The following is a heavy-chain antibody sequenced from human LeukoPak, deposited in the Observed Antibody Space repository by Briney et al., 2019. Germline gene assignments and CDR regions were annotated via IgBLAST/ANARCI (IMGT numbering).Heavy chain of an antibody. CDR3: ARGLYDYVWGSYRYTNAFDI. D-gene: IGHD3-16*02. CDR2: IEQDGSEK. CDR1: GFTFSSYW. J-gene: IGHJ3*02. Sequence: GGSLRLSCAASGFTFSSYWMSWVRQAPGKGLEWVANIEQDGSEKYYVDSVKGRFTISRDNAKNSLYLQMNSLRAEDTAVYYCARGLYDYVWGSYRYTNAFDIWGQGTMVTVSS. V-gene: IGHV3-7*05.